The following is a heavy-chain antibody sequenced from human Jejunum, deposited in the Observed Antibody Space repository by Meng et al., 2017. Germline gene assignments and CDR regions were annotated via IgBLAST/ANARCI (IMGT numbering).Heavy chain of an antibody. V-gene: IGHV6-1*01. D-gene: IGHD6-19*01. CDR2: TYYRSKWGN. J-gene: IGHJ4*02. CDR1: GDSVSSYSGA. CDR3: TRGGLGSGWSFDY. Sequence: SETLSLTCAISGDSVSSYSGAWNWPRQSPSRGLEWLGRTYYRSKWGNDYAMSVRSRITINPDTSKNQFSLQLNSVSPDDTAVYYCTRGGLGSGWSFDYWGQGTQVTVSS.